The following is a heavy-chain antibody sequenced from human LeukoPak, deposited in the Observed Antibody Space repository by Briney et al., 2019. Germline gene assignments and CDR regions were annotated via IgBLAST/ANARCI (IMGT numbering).Heavy chain of an antibody. J-gene: IGHJ3*02. D-gene: IGHD1-26*01. CDR1: GYTFTGYN. CDR3: SRAIAGDSVAFEI. Sequence: ASVKVSCKTFGYTFTGYNMHWVRQAPGQGLEWMGWIRPNSGDTKYAQQFQGRVTMTSETSISTAYMELSSLTSDDTALYYCSRAIAGDSVAFEIGGQGTMVTVSS. CDR2: IRPNSGDT. V-gene: IGHV1-2*02.